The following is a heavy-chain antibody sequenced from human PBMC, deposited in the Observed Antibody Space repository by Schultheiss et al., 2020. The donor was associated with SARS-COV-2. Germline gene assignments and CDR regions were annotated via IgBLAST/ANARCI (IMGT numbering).Heavy chain of an antibody. CDR3: ATGWIQLWSDAFDI. CDR1: GFTFSSYA. D-gene: IGHD5-18*01. Sequence: GGSLRLSCAASGFTFSSYAMSWVRQAPGKGLEWVSYISSSGSTIYYADSVKGRFTISRDNSKNTLYLQMSSLRAEDTAVYYCATGWIQLWSDAFDIWGQGTMVTVSS. CDR2: ISSSGSTI. V-gene: IGHV3-48*01. J-gene: IGHJ3*02.